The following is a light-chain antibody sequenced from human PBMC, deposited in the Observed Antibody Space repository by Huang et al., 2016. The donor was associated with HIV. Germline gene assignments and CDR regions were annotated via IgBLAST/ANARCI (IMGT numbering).Light chain of an antibody. CDR3: QQYNSYPYT. Sequence: DIQMTQSPSTLSASVGDRVTITCRASQRLSSWLAWYQQKPGKAPKVLIYKASNLESWVPSRFSGNGSGTQFTLTISSLQPDDFATYYCQQYNSYPYTFGQGTKVEVK. CDR2: KAS. J-gene: IGKJ2*01. V-gene: IGKV1-5*03. CDR1: QRLSSW.